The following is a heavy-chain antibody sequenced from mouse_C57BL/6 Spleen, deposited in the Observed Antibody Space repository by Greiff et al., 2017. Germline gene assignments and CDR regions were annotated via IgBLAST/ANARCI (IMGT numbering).Heavy chain of an antibody. J-gene: IGHJ4*01. CDR1: GYTFTSYW. Sequence: QVQLQQPGAELVMPGASVKLSCKASGYTFTSYWMHWVKQRPGQGLEWIGEIDPSDSYTNYNQKFKGKSTLTVDKSSSTAYMQLSSLTSEDSAVYYCARPNYYGKGYYAMDYWGQGTSVTVSS. V-gene: IGHV1-69*01. CDR2: IDPSDSYT. CDR3: ARPNYYGKGYYAMDY. D-gene: IGHD1-1*01.